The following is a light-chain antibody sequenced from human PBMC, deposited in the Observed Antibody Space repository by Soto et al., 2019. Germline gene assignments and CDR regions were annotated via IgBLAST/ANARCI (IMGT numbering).Light chain of an antibody. CDR1: QNIGSR. CDR2: DAS. J-gene: IGKJ1*01. CDR3: QSYKFYWT. Sequence: DIQMTQSPSTLSASVGDRVTITCRASQNIGSRLAWYQQQPGKAPKVLIYDASSLESGVPSTFSGSRSGTQFTLTISSLQPGYFARYYCQSYKFYWTFGQGTQV. V-gene: IGKV1-5*01.